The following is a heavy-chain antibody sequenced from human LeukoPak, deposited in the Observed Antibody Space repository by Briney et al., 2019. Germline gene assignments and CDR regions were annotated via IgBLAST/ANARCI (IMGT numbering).Heavy chain of an antibody. J-gene: IGHJ4*02. CDR1: GGSISSYY. Sequence: SGTLSLTCTVSGGSISSYYWSWIRQPPGQGLEWIGYIYYSGSTNYNPSLKSRVTISVDTSKNQFSLKLNSVTAADTAVYYCARVSGYDWESFYDYWGQGTLVTVSS. V-gene: IGHV4-59*01. CDR3: ARVSGYDWESFYDY. CDR2: IYYSGST. D-gene: IGHD5-12*01.